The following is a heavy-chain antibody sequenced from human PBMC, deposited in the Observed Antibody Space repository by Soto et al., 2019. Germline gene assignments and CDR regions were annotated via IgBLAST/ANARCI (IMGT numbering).Heavy chain of an antibody. J-gene: IGHJ6*02. D-gene: IGHD6-19*01. CDR1: GYTFTGYY. Sequence: ASVKVSCKASGYTFTGYYMHWVRQAPGQGLEWMGWINPNSGGTNYAQKFQGWVTLTRDTSISTAYMELSRLRSDDTAVYYCARGGLQYSSGWYVLWYGMVVWGQGTKVTVSS. V-gene: IGHV1-2*04. CDR2: INPNSGGT. CDR3: ARGGLQYSSGWYVLWYGMVV.